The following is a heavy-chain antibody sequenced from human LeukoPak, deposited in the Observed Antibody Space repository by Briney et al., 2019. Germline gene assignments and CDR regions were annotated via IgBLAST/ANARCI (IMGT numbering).Heavy chain of an antibody. Sequence: SETLSLTCAVYGGSFSGYYWSWIRQPPGKGLEWIGEINHSGSTNYNPSLKSRVTISVDTSKNLFSLKLSSVTAADTAVYYCARGRYSSSWYGYYYYMDVWGKGTTVTVSS. J-gene: IGHJ6*03. CDR1: GGSFSGYY. CDR3: ARGRYSSSWYGYYYYMDV. V-gene: IGHV4-34*01. CDR2: INHSGST. D-gene: IGHD6-13*01.